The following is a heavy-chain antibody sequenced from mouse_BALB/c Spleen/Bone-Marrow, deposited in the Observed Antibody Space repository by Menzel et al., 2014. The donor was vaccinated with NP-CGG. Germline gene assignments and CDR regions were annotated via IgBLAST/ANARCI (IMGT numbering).Heavy chain of an antibody. J-gene: IGHJ4*01. D-gene: IGHD2-1*01. V-gene: IGHV14-3*02. CDR3: ARYGNGLMDY. Sequence: EVQLQQSGAELVKPGASVKLSCTASGFNIKDTYMHWVRQRPEQGLEWIGRIDTANGNTKYDPKFQGKATITADTSSNTAYLQLSSLTSEDTAVYYCARYGNGLMDYWGQGTSVTVSS. CDR1: GFNIKDTY. CDR2: IDTANGNT.